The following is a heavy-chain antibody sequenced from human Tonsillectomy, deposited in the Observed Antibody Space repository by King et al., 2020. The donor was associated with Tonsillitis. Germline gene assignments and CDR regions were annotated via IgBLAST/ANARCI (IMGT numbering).Heavy chain of an antibody. CDR3: ARIHRNYYGSGSYGLFDP. CDR1: GGSISSGGYY. V-gene: IGHV4-31*03. J-gene: IGHJ5*02. D-gene: IGHD3-10*01. Sequence: VQLQESGPGLVKPSQTLSLTCTVSGGSISSGGYYWSWIRQHPGKGLECIWYIYYSGSTYYNPSLKSRVTISVDTSKNQFSLKLSSVTAADTAMYHCARIHRNYYGSGSYGLFDPWGQGTLVTVSS. CDR2: IYYSGST.